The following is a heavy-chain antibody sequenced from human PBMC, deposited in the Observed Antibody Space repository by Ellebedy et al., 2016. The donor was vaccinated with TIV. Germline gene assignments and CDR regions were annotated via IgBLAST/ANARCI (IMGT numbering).Heavy chain of an antibody. CDR2: ISAYNGNT. CDR1: GYTFTSYG. Sequence: ASVKVSCKASGYTFTSYGISWVRQAPGQGLEWMGWISAYNGNTNYAQKLQGRVTMTTDTSTSTAYMELSSLRSEDTAVYYCAAGVDTAMDPYYGMDVWGQGTTVTVSS. J-gene: IGHJ6*02. V-gene: IGHV1-18*04. D-gene: IGHD5-18*01. CDR3: AAGVDTAMDPYYGMDV.